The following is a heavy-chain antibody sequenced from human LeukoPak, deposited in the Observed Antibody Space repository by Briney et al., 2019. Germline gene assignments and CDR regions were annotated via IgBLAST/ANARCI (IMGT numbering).Heavy chain of an antibody. CDR1: GGTFSSYD. V-gene: IGHV1-69*05. CDR3: ARGRGYYYDSSGQVWTY. Sequence: SVKVSCKASGGTFSSYDISWVRQAPGQGLEWMGRIIPIFGTANYAQKFQGRVTITTDESTSTAYMELSSLRSEDTAVYYCARGRGYYYDSSGQVWTYWGQGTLITVSS. CDR2: IIPIFGTA. D-gene: IGHD3-22*01. J-gene: IGHJ4*02.